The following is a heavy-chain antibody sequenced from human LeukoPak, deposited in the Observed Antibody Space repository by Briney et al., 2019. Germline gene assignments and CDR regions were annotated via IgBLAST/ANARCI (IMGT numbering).Heavy chain of an antibody. D-gene: IGHD4-17*01. CDR2: IYYSGST. CDR1: GGSISSGGYY. Sequence: PSETLSLTCTVSGGSISSGGYYWSWIRQHPGKGLEWIGYIYYSGSTYYNPSLKSRVTISVDTSKNQFSLKLSSVTAADTAVYYCARSLLRDAFDIWGQGTMATVSS. J-gene: IGHJ3*02. V-gene: IGHV4-31*03. CDR3: ARSLLRDAFDI.